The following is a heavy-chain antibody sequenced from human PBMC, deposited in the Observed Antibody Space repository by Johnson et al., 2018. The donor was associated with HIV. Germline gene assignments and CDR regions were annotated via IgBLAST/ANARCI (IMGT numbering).Heavy chain of an antibody. J-gene: IGHJ3*02. Sequence: VQLVESGGGLVQPGGSLRLSCAASGFTFNNYAMSWVRQAPGKGLEWVSGISGSGGSTYYADSVRGRFTISRDNSKNTVYLQMNSLRAEDTAVYFCAKDLRVGYYDDSSGYPPDAFDIWGQGTMVTVSS. CDR1: GFTFNNYA. CDR3: AKDLRVGYYDDSSGYPPDAFDI. CDR2: ISGSGGST. V-gene: IGHV3-23*04. D-gene: IGHD3-22*01.